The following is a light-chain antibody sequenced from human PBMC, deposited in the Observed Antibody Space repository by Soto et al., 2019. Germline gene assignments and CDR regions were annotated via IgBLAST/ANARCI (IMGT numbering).Light chain of an antibody. CDR2: LGS. CDR1: QRLLHTNGHNY. Sequence: DIVMTQSPLSLPVTLGESASISCRSSQRLLHTNGHNYLDWYLQKPGQSPQPLIYLGSNRASGVPDRFSGSGSGTDFTLKTSRVEAEDVGVYYCMQALQTPPYTFGQGTKVDIK. V-gene: IGKV2-28*01. CDR3: MQALQTPPYT. J-gene: IGKJ2*01.